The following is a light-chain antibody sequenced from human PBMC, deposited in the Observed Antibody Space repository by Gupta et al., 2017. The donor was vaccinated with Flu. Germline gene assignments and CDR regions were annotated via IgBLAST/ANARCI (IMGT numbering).Light chain of an antibody. CDR1: QSVIRN. Sequence: EIVMTQSPATLSASPGETAALSCRASQSVIRNLAWYQQKPGQAPRLLIYGASTRATGIPARFSGSGSGTEFTLTISSRQSEDFAVYYCQQYNNWPLTFGQGTRLGIK. J-gene: IGKJ5*01. V-gene: IGKV3-15*01. CDR2: GAS. CDR3: QQYNNWPLT.